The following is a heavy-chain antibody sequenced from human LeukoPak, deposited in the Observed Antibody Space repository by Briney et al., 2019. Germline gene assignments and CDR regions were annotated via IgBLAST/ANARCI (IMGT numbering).Heavy chain of an antibody. Sequence: SETLSLTCTVSGGSITSYYWSWIRQPPGKGLEWIGYIYYSGSTNYNPSLKSRVTISVDTSKNQFSLKLSSVAAADTAVYYCARDKVVHDAFDIWGQGTMVTVSS. CDR1: GGSITSYY. J-gene: IGHJ3*02. CDR3: ARDKVVHDAFDI. D-gene: IGHD2-15*01. CDR2: IYYSGST. V-gene: IGHV4-59*01.